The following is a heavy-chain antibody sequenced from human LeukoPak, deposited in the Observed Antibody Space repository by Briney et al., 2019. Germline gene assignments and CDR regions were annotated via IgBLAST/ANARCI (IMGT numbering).Heavy chain of an antibody. V-gene: IGHV4-30-4*01. CDR1: GGTISSGDYY. CDR3: ARASMIVVVIDY. J-gene: IGHJ4*02. D-gene: IGHD3-22*01. CDR2: IYYSGST. Sequence: SQTLSLTCTVSGGTISSGDYYWSWIRQPPGKGLEWIGYIYYSGSTYYNPSLKSRVTISVDTSKNQFSLKLSSVTAADTAVYYCARASMIVVVIDYWGQGTLVTVSS.